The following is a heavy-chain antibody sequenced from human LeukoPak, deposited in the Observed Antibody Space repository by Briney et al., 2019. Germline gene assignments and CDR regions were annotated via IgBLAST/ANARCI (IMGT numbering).Heavy chain of an antibody. J-gene: IGHJ5*02. V-gene: IGHV1-8*03. CDR2: MNPNSGNT. CDR3: ARGQSSTWYFSAYSFNWFDP. D-gene: IGHD6-13*01. Sequence: GASVKVSCKASGYTFTSYDINWVRQATGQGLEWMGWMNPNSGNTGYAQKFQGRVTITRNTSISTAYMELRSLRSDDTAVYYCARGQSSTWYFSAYSFNWFDPWGQGTLVTVFS. CDR1: GYTFTSYD.